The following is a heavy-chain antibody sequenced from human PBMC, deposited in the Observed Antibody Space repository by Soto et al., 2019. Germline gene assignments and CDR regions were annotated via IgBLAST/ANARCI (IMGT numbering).Heavy chain of an antibody. J-gene: IGHJ4*02. CDR3: AIPKWEPWNYYFDY. Sequence: ASVKVSCKASGYTFTSYAMHWVRQAPGQRLEWMGWINAGNGITKYSQKFQGRVTITRDTSASTAYMELSSLRSEDTAVYYCAIPKWEPWNYYFDYWGQGTLVTVSS. CDR2: INAGNGIT. CDR1: GYTFTSYA. D-gene: IGHD1-26*01. V-gene: IGHV1-3*01.